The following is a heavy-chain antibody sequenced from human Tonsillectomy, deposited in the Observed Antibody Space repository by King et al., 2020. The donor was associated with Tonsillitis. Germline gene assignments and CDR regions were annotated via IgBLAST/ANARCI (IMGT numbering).Heavy chain of an antibody. CDR3: CCSGTYYNQDAFDM. CDR2: IYHSGRS. Sequence: VQLQESGPGLVTPSETLSLTCTVSGGSIISHIYYWGWIRQPPGKGLEWFGSIYHSGRSYYNPSLQSRVTISVDTSKNQFSLNLNSGTAADTAVYYCCCSGTYYNQDAFDMWGHGTVVTVSS. J-gene: IGHJ3*02. CDR1: GGSIISHIYY. D-gene: IGHD3-10*02. V-gene: IGHV4-39*01.